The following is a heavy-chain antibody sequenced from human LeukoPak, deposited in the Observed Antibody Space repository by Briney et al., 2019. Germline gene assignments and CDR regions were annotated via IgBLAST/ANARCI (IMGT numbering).Heavy chain of an antibody. Sequence: ASVKVSCKASGYTFTGYYMHWVRQAPGQGLEWMGWINPNSGGTNYAQKFQGRASMTRDTSINTVYLELSSLRSNDTAVYYCTRTREGVWGSYSPWGQGTLVTVSS. J-gene: IGHJ4*02. D-gene: IGHD3-16*01. CDR1: GYTFTGYY. CDR3: TRTREGVWGSYSP. CDR2: INPNSGGT. V-gene: IGHV1-2*02.